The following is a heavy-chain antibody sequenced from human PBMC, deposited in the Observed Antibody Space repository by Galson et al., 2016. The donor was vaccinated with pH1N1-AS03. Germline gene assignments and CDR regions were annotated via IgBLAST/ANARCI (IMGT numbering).Heavy chain of an antibody. J-gene: IGHJ6*02. D-gene: IGHD1-1*01. V-gene: IGHV3-33*01. CDR1: GFTFGVYG. Sequence: SLRLSCAGSGFTFGVYGMHWVRQAPGKGLEWVAIIWYDGSHENYVDSVKGRFTISRDNFKNTVFLQMGSLSPEDVAVYYCTREWKFTHHYYGMDVWGQGTTVTVSS. CDR2: IWYDGSHE. CDR3: TREWKFTHHYYGMDV.